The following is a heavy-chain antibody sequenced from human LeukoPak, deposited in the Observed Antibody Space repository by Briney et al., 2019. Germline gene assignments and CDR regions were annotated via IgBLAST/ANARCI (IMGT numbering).Heavy chain of an antibody. CDR3: ARATGGWCSNWFDP. J-gene: IGHJ5*02. CDR2: IYTSGST. V-gene: IGHV4-61*02. CDR1: GGSISSGSYY. Sequence: SQTLSLTCTVSGGSISSGSYYWSWIRQPAGKGLEWIGRIYTSGSTNYNPSLKSRVTISVDTSKNQFSLKLSSVTAADTAVYYCARATGGWCSNWFDPWGQGTLVTVSS. D-gene: IGHD6-19*01.